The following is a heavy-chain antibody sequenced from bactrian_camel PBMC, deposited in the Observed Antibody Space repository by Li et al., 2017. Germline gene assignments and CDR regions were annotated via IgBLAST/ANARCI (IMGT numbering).Heavy chain of an antibody. CDR1: GFTFRAYD. CDR2: IVTLGGTP. V-gene: IGHV3S40*01. J-gene: IGHJ4*01. CDR3: VADSTLAYYGGRCSTKYGYKF. D-gene: IGHD2*01. Sequence: VQLVESGGVLLQPRGALTHTCPVSGFTFRAYDMSWVRQAPGKGLEGVAAIVTLGGTPYYDDSVTGRFTISQDNAKNTVYLEMNSLKPEETAMDYCVADSTLAYYGGRCSTKYGYKFWGQGTQVTVS.